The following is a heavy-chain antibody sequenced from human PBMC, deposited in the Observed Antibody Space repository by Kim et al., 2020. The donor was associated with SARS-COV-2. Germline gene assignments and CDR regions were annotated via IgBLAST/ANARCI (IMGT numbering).Heavy chain of an antibody. J-gene: IGHJ6*02. Sequence: SVKVSCKASGGTFSSYAISWVRQAPGQGLEWMGGIITIFGTANYAQKFQGRVTITADESTSTAYLELCSLRSEDTAVYYCARGLWGNPVLYYYGMDVWGQGTTVTVSS. CDR3: ARGLWGNPVLYYYGMDV. V-gene: IGHV1-69*13. CDR2: IITIFGTA. D-gene: IGHD3-16*01. CDR1: GGTFSSYA.